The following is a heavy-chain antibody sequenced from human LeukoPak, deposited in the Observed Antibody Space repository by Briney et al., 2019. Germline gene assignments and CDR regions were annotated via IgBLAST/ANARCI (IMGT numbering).Heavy chain of an antibody. CDR1: GFTFSSYA. D-gene: IGHD3-3*01. V-gene: IGHV3-30*04. CDR3: ARDFTPEWFDIH. J-gene: IGHJ4*02. CDR2: ISYDGSDE. Sequence: GGSLRLSCAASGFTFSSYAMSWVRQAPGKGLEWVGVISYDGSDEYYTDSVKGRFTISRDNSKNTVYLQMNSLRADDTAVYYCARDFTPEWFDIHWGQGTLVTVS.